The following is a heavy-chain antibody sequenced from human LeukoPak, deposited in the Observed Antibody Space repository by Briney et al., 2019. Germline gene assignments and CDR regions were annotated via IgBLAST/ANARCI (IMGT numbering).Heavy chain of an antibody. CDR2: LYSNGNT. CDR1: GFTVSSKY. Sequence: HPGGSLRHSCAASGFTVSSKYMSWVRQAPGKGLEWVSTLYSNGNTYYADSVKGRFTISRDNSKNTLSLQMNSLRAEDTAVYYCARDYYDGSAYYSYYEYWGQGTLVTVSS. V-gene: IGHV3-53*01. CDR3: ARDYYDGSAYYSYYEY. D-gene: IGHD3-22*01. J-gene: IGHJ4*02.